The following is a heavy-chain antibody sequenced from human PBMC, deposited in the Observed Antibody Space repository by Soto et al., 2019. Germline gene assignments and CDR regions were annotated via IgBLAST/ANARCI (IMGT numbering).Heavy chain of an antibody. V-gene: IGHV4-59*08. J-gene: IGHJ3*02. CDR2: IYYSGSS. CDR3: ARVARVGPSVRGAFDI. Sequence: SETLSLTCTVSGGSISSYYWSWIRQPPGEGLEWIGYIYYSGSSNYNPSLKSRVTLSVDTSKFQFSLKLSSVTAADTVVYYCARVARVGPSVRGAFDIWGQGTMVTISS. D-gene: IGHD3-10*01. CDR1: GGSISSYY.